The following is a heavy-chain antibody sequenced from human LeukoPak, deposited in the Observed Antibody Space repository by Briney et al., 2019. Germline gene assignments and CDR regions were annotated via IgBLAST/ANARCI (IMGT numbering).Heavy chain of an antibody. CDR1: GFTFSSYW. V-gene: IGHV3-7*01. D-gene: IGHD1-26*01. CDR2: IKQDGSEK. CDR3: ARSGSDFDC. Sequence: PGGSLRLSCAASGFTFSSYWMSWVRQAPGKGLEWVANIKQDGSEKNYADSVKGRFTISRDNAKNSQYLQINSLRVEDTAVYYCARSGSDFDCWGQGTLVSVSS. J-gene: IGHJ4*02.